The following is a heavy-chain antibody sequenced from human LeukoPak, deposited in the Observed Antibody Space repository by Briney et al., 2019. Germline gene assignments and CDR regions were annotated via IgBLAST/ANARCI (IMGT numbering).Heavy chain of an antibody. CDR1: GGTFISYA. J-gene: IGHJ4*02. D-gene: IGHD6-13*01. CDR2: IIPILGIA. Sequence: ASVTVSFKASGGTFISYAISWVRQAPGQGLEWMGRIIPILGIANYAQKFQGRVTITADKSTSTAYMELSSLRSEDTAVYYCARGPSSSWYRFDYWGQGTLVTVSS. CDR3: ARGPSSSWYRFDY. V-gene: IGHV1-69*04.